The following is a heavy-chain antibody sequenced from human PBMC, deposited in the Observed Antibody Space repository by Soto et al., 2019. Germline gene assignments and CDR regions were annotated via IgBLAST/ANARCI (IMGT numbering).Heavy chain of an antibody. J-gene: IGHJ6*02. CDR2: ISYDGSNK. D-gene: IGHD2-2*01. CDR3: AKGPAIVLVPAAMNYYYGMDV. CDR1: GFTFSSYG. V-gene: IGHV3-30*18. Sequence: QVQLVESGGGVVQPGRSLILSCAASGFTFSSYGMHWVRQAPGKGLEWVAVISYDGSNKYYAESVKGRFTISRDNSKNTLYLQMNSLRAEDTAVYYRAKGPAIVLVPAAMNYYYGMDVWGQGTTITVS.